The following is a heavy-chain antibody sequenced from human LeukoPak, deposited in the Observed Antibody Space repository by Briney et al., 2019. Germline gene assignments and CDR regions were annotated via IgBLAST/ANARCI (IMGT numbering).Heavy chain of an antibody. J-gene: IGHJ5*02. CDR3: GRWGVNAGLDR. CDR1: GFTFSSYP. V-gene: IGHV3-7*01. CDR2: IWPDGSDK. D-gene: IGHD3-10*01. Sequence: GGSLRLSCAASGFTFSSYPMHWVRQAPGKGLEWVANIWPDGSDKYHVDSVRGRFTISRDNAQNSLNLQMNSLRAEDSGVYYCGRWGVNAGLDRWGQGTLVIVSS.